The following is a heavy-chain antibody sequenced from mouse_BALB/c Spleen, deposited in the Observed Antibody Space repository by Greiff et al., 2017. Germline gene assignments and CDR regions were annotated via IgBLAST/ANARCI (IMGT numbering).Heavy chain of an antibody. J-gene: IGHJ2*01. Sequence: ESGAELVRPGTSVKVSCKASGYAFTNYLIEWVKQRPGQGLEWIGVINPGSGGTNYNEKFKGKATLTADKSSSTAYMQLSSLTSDDSAVYFCARSTTVVAYYFDYWGQGTTLTVSS. D-gene: IGHD1-1*01. V-gene: IGHV1-54*01. CDR3: ARSTTVVAYYFDY. CDR2: INPGSGGT. CDR1: GYAFTNYL.